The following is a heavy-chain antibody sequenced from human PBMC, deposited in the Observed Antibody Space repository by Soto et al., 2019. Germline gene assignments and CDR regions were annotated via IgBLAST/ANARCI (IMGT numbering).Heavy chain of an antibody. CDR1: GYTFTSYD. CDR3: ARVGSYCGGDCYSYFDY. CDR2: MNPNSGNT. J-gene: IGHJ4*02. V-gene: IGHV1-8*01. Sequence: GASVKVSCKASGYTFTSYDINWVRQATGQGLEWMGWMNPNSGNTGYAQKFQGRVTITGDTSASTVYMELSSLRPEDTAVYYCARVGSYCGGDCYSYFDYWGQGTQVTVSS. D-gene: IGHD2-21*02.